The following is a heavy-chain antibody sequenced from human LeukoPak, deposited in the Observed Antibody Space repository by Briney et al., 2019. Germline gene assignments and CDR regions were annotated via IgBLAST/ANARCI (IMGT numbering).Heavy chain of an antibody. CDR3: AKDPTHYRVWDDYDSTVLSY. Sequence: GGSLRLSYAASGFTFSSYAMHWVRQAPGKGLEWVAVISYDGSNKYYADSVKGRFTISRDNSKNTLYLQMNSLRAADTAVYYCAKDPTHYRVWDDYDSTVLSYWGQGTLVTVSS. CDR1: GFTFSSYA. CDR2: ISYDGSNK. D-gene: IGHD3-22*01. J-gene: IGHJ4*02. V-gene: IGHV3-30*04.